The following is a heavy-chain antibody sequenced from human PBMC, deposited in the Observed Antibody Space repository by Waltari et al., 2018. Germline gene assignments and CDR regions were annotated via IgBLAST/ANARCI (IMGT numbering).Heavy chain of an antibody. V-gene: IGHV4-38-2*01. CDR1: SYSSASVYY. CDR3: ARIWLARDYYFDL. D-gene: IGHD6-19*01. Sequence: QVLLQESGPRLVKPSETLSLTCVVTSYSSASVYYWGWIRQSPGKGLEWVGSFHHGGNTYYKPSLSGRVPLSVYTSKKHFSLIFTSVTAADTAVYYCARIWLARDYYFDLWGQGTLVTVSS. J-gene: IGHJ4*02. CDR2: FHHGGNT.